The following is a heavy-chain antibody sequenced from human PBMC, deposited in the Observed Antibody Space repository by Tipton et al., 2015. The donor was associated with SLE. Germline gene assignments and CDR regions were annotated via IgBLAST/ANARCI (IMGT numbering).Heavy chain of an antibody. CDR2: INHSGST. CDR3: AREGGIGLDY. Sequence: GLVKPSETLSLTCTVSGGSISGYYWSWIRQPPGKGLEWIGEINHSGSTNYNPSLKSRVTISVDTSKNQFSLKLSSVTAADTAVYYCAREGGIGLDYWGQGTLVTVSS. V-gene: IGHV4-34*01. D-gene: IGHD3-16*01. J-gene: IGHJ4*02. CDR1: GGSISGYY.